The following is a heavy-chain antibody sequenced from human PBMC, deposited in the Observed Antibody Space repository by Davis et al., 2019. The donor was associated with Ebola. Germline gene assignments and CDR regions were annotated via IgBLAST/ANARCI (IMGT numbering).Heavy chain of an antibody. J-gene: IGHJ4*02. CDR1: GYIFTKYG. CDR2: ISTYKGNT. V-gene: IGHV1-18*01. CDR3: ARHGHSSGWYWGD. D-gene: IGHD6-13*01. Sequence: ASVKVSCKASGYIFTKYGISWMRQAPGQGLAWMGWISTYKGNTNSPQKFQGRVTMTTDTSTRTAYMELRSLTSDDTAVYYCARHGHSSGWYWGDWGQGTLVTVSS.